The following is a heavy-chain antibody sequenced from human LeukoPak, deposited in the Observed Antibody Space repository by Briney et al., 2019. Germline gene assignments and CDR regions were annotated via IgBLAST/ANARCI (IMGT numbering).Heavy chain of an antibody. D-gene: IGHD3-22*01. V-gene: IGHV4-61*02. CDR2: IYTSGST. Sequence: SQTLSLTCTVSGGSISSGSYYWSWIRQPAGKGLEWIGRIYTSGSTNYNPSLKSRVTISVDTSKNQFSLKLSSVTAAGTAVYYCARHDYYDSSGYYYSHAFDIWGQGTMVTVSS. CDR1: GGSISSGSYY. CDR3: ARHDYYDSSGYYYSHAFDI. J-gene: IGHJ3*02.